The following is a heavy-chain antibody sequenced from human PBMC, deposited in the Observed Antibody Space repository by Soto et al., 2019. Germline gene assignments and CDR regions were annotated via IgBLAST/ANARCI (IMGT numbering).Heavy chain of an antibody. V-gene: IGHV1-46*01. CDR1: GYTFTSYY. D-gene: IGHD3-3*01. CDR3: AREVRGFGGFTGHYDGIDV. CDR2: INPSGGST. J-gene: IGHJ6*02. Sequence: ASVQVSCKASGYTFTSYYMHWVRQAPGQGLEWMGIINPSGGSTSYAQKLQGRVTMTRDTSTSTVYMELSSLRSEDTAVYYCAREVRGFGGFTGHYDGIDVWGQGTTVTVSS.